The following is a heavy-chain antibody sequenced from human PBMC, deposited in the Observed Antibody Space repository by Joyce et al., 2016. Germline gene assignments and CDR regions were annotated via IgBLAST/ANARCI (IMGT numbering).Heavy chain of an antibody. CDR1: GFTFRDYG. CDR2: ISYDGTNK. D-gene: IGHD3-10*01. V-gene: IGHV3-30*18. Sequence: QVQLVESGGRVVQPGTSLRLSFEASGFTFRDYGMHWVRRAPGKGLEWVAGISYDGTNKYYVDSGKGRFTVSRDNSKNTLYLQMDSLRAEDTAVYYCAKDPMVRGVINGFDYWGQGTLVTVSS. CDR3: AKDPMVRGVINGFDY. J-gene: IGHJ4*02.